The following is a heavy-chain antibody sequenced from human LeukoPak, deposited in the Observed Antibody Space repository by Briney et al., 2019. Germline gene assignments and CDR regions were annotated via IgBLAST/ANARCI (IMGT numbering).Heavy chain of an antibody. Sequence: SETLSLTCTVSGGSISSYYWSWIRQPAGKGLEWIGRIYTSGSTNYNPSLKSRVTMSVDTSKNQFSLKLSSVTAPDTAVYYCARDRRGSGSYLNYYYYYMDVWGKGTTVTVSS. J-gene: IGHJ6*03. CDR3: ARDRRGSGSYLNYYYYYMDV. D-gene: IGHD3-10*01. CDR1: GGSISSYY. CDR2: IYTSGST. V-gene: IGHV4-4*07.